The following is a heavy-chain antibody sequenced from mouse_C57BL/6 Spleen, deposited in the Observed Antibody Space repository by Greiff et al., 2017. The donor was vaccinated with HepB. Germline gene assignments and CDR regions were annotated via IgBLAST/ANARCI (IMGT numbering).Heavy chain of an antibody. D-gene: IGHD2-10*01. CDR3: ARSVSLLYYAMDY. CDR1: GYTFTDYY. V-gene: IGHV1-26*01. Sequence: VQLQQSGPELVKPGASVKISCKASGYTFTDYYMNWVKQSHGKSLEWIGDINPNNGGTSYNQKFKGKATLTVDKSSSTAYMELRSLTSEDSAVYYCARSVSLLYYAMDYWGQGTSVTVSS. J-gene: IGHJ4*01. CDR2: INPNNGGT.